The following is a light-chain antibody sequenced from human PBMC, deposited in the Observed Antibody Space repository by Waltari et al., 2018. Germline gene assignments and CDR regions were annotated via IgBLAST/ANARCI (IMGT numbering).Light chain of an antibody. CDR1: QSVSSTY. J-gene: IGKJ1*01. Sequence: VLTQSPGTLSLSPGERATLSCTASQSVSSTYLAWYQQKPGQAPRPLIYGASSRATGIPERFSGSGAGTDFTFNISRLEPDDFAVYYCQQYGSSPRTFGQGPTVAI. CDR2: GAS. CDR3: QQYGSSPRT. V-gene: IGKV3-20*01.